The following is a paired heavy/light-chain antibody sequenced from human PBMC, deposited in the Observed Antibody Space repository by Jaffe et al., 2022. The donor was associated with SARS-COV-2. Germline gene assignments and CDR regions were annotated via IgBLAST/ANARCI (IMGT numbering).Light chain of an antibody. CDR1: SSNIGSNT. V-gene: IGLV1-44*01. Sequence: QSALTQPPSASGTPGQRVTISCSGSSSNIGSNTANWYQQLPGTAPKLLIYKDNERPSGVPDRFSGSKSGSSASLAISGLQSEDEADYYCAAWDDSLSGWVFGGGTKLTVL. CDR3: AAWDDSLSGWV. J-gene: IGLJ3*02. CDR2: KDN.
Heavy chain of an antibody. Sequence: QVQLQQSGPALVKPSQTLSLSCTVSGVSVSSISYYWTWIRQPAGKGLEWIGRIYVNGGTNYSPSLKSRVSISVDTSKNQFSLNLSSVTAADTAVYFCAREAILSSWSHEYTWFDSWGQGSLVTVSS. CDR2: IYVNGGT. V-gene: IGHV4-61*02. CDR3: AREAILSSWSHEYTWFDS. CDR1: GVSVSSISYY. J-gene: IGHJ5*01. D-gene: IGHD6-13*01.